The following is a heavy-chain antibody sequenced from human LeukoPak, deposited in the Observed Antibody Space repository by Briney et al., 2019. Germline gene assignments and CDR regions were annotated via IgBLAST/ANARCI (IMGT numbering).Heavy chain of an antibody. J-gene: IGHJ4*02. CDR3: AKGTDPQQLVLFDY. D-gene: IGHD6-13*01. Sequence: GGSLKLSCAASGFTFSSYAMHWVRQAPGQGLEWLAVISYDGSNKYYADSVKGRFTISRDNPKNTLYLQMNSLRAEDTAVYYCAKGTDPQQLVLFDYWGQGTLVTVSS. V-gene: IGHV3-30*18. CDR2: ISYDGSNK. CDR1: GFTFSSYA.